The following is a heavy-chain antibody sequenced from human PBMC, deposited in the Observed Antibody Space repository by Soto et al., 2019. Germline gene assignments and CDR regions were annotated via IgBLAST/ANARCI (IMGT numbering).Heavy chain of an antibody. CDR1: GFTFSAYY. Sequence: QEQLVESGGGLVRPGGSLRLSCAASGFTFSAYYMTWMRQAPGKGLEWVSYITSSSDYTNYAGSVKGRFTISRDNAKNPLYLQMNSLRVENPAIYYCITDYYYGMDVWGQGTTVTVSS. J-gene: IGHJ6*02. V-gene: IGHV3-11*05. CDR2: ITSSSDYT. D-gene: IGHD3-10*01. CDR3: ITDYYYGMDV.